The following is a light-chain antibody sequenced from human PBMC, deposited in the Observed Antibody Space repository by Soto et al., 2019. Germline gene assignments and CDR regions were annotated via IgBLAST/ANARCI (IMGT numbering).Light chain of an antibody. CDR1: SSNIGSGYD. J-gene: IGLJ2*01. Sequence: QAVVTQPPSVSGAPGQRVTISCTGSSSNIGSGYDVHWYQQLPGTAPKVLIYANKNRPSGVPDRFSGSKSGTSASLAITGLQAEDEADYYCQSYDSSLRVVFGGGTKVTVL. CDR3: QSYDSSLRVV. CDR2: ANK. V-gene: IGLV1-40*01.